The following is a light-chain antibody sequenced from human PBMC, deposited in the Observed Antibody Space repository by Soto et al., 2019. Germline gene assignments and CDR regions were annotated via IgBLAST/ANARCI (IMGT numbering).Light chain of an antibody. J-gene: IGKJ5*01. CDR3: QHYDSLPIT. V-gene: IGKV3-20*01. Sequence: EILLTQSPGTLSLSPGERATLSCRASQSVSSIYLAWYQQKPGQPPRLLIYGASSRATGIPERLSGSGSGTDLTLTISRMEPEDFAVFYCQHYDSLPITFGQGTRLEIK. CDR1: QSVSSIY. CDR2: GAS.